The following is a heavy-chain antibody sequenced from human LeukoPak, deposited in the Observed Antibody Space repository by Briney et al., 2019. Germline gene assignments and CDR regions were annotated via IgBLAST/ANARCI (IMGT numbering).Heavy chain of an antibody. V-gene: IGHV1-2*02. J-gene: IGHJ6*02. CDR1: GYTFTGYY. D-gene: IGHD6-6*01. Sequence: ALVKVSCKASGYTFTGYYMHWVRQAPGQGLEWMGWINPNSGGTNYAQKFQGRVTMTRDTSISTAYMELSRLRSDDTAVYYCARENSSSSHYYYYYGMDVWGQGTTVTVSS. CDR2: INPNSGGT. CDR3: ARENSSSSHYYYYYGMDV.